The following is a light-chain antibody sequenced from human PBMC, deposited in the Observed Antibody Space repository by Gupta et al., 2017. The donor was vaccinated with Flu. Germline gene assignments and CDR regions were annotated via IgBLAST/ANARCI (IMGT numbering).Light chain of an antibody. Sequence: LSLSPGERATLSCRASQSVSSSYLAWYQQKPGQAPRLLIYGASSRATGIPDRFSDSGSGTDFTLTISRLEPEDFAVYYCQQYGSSPPRYTFGQGTKLEIK. V-gene: IGKV3-20*01. CDR1: QSVSSSY. J-gene: IGKJ2*01. CDR2: GAS. CDR3: QQYGSSPPRYT.